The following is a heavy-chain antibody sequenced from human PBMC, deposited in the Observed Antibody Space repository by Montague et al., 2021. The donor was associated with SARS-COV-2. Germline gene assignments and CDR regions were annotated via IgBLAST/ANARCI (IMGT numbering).Heavy chain of an antibody. J-gene: IGHJ6*02. CDR1: GGSVSSGSYY. CDR3: ARDPWRITIFGVVTRYGMDV. D-gene: IGHD3-3*01. Sequence: SETLSLTCIVSGGSVSSGSYYWSWIRQPPGKGLKWIGYIYYSGSTNYNPSLKSRVTISVDTSKNQCSLKLSSVTAADTAVYYCARDPWRITIFGVVTRYGMDVWGQGPTIPVSS. CDR2: IYYSGST. V-gene: IGHV4-61*01.